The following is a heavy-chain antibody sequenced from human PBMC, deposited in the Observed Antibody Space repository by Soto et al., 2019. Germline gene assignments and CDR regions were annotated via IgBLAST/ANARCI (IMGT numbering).Heavy chain of an antibody. J-gene: IGHJ6*02. CDR3: ETGLDYYGMDV. CDR2: MNPNNGNT. Sequence: QVQLVQSGAEVKKPGASVKVSCKASGYTFTSSDINWVRQATGQGLEWLGWMNPNNGNTGYAQKFQGRVTMTRSTSISTAYLELSSLRSDDTAVYYCETGLDYYGMDVWGQGTTVTVSS. V-gene: IGHV1-8*01. CDR1: GYTFTSSD.